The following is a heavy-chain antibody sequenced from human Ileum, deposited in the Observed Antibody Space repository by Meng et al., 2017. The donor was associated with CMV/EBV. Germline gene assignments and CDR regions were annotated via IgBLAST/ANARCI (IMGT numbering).Heavy chain of an antibody. CDR3: ARFDL. V-gene: IGHV4-59*06. J-gene: IGHJ2*01. Sequence: QVQLQESGPGLGKPSETLSLTCTVSSGSITSYYWSWIRQPAGKGVEWIGYIYYSGSTYYNPSLKSRVTISVDTSKNQFSLKLSSVTAADTAVYYCARFDLWGRGTLVTVSS. CDR1: SGSITSYY. CDR2: IYYSGST.